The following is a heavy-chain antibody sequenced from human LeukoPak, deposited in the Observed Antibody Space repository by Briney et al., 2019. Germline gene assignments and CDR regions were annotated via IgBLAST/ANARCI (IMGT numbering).Heavy chain of an antibody. D-gene: IGHD1-14*01. Sequence: SETLSLTCAVYGGSFSGYYWSWIRQPPGKGLEWIGEINHSGSTNYNPSLKSRVTISVDASKNQFSLKLSSVTAADTAVYYCARSPDPFYYYGMDVWGQGTTVTVSS. CDR2: INHSGST. CDR1: GGSFSGYY. J-gene: IGHJ6*02. CDR3: ARSPDPFYYYGMDV. V-gene: IGHV4-34*01.